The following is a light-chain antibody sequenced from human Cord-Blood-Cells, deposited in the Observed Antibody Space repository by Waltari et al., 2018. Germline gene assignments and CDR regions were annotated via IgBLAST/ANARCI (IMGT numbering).Light chain of an antibody. V-gene: IGLV2-14*03. J-gene: IGLJ2*01. CDR1: SSDVGGYNY. CDR3: SSYTSSSTLV. CDR2: DVS. Sequence: QSALTQPASVSGSPGQSITISCTGTSSDVGGYNYVSWYHQHPDKDPKLMIYDVSNRPSGVSNRFSGSKSGNTASLTISGLQAEDEADYYCSSYTSSSTLVFGGGTKLTVL.